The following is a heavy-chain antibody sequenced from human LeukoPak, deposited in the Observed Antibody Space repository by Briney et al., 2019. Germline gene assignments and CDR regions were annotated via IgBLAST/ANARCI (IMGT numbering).Heavy chain of an antibody. CDR2: IYHRTST. D-gene: IGHD1/OR15-1a*01. Sequence: PSGTLSLTCAVSGGPISSSIWWSWVRQPPGRELEWVGEIYHRTSTNYNPSLKRRRTISVDKSKTHFSLKLSSVHAPATAVYYCERDVRTFAYRGQGTLVTASS. V-gene: IGHV4-4*02. J-gene: IGHJ4*02. CDR3: ERDVRTFAY. CDR1: GGPISSSIW.